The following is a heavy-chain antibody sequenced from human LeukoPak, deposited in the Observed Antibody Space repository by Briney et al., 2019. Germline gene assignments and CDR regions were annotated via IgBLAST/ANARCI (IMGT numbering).Heavy chain of an antibody. CDR1: GGSLSNYY. CDR3: ARGRRYSSSWHKVGYYFDY. D-gene: IGHD6-13*01. J-gene: IGHJ4*02. CDR2: ITERGKP. Sequence: SETLSLTCAVHGGSLSNYYWSWIRQPPGKGHEWIGEITERGKPIYNPSLKSRVTISIDTSKNQFSLQLTSGIAADTAVYYWARGRRYSSSWHKVGYYFDYWGQGTLVTVSS. V-gene: IGHV4-34*01.